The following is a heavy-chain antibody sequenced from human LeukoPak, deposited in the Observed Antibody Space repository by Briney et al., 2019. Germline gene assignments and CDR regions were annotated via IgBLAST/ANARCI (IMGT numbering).Heavy chain of an antibody. Sequence: ASVKVSCKASGYTFTGHAMNWVRQAPGQGPEWMGYINTKTGNPTYAQGFTGRFVFSLDTSVSTAYLQISSLKPEDTGVYYCAKGGWVAVTGMDSWGQGTLVTVSS. J-gene: IGHJ4*02. CDR1: GYTFTGHA. CDR2: INTKTGNP. CDR3: AKGGWVAVTGMDS. V-gene: IGHV7-4-1*02. D-gene: IGHD6-19*01.